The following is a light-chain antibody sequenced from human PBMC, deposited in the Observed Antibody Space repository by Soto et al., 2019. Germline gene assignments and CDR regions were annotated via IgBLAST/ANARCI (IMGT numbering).Light chain of an antibody. CDR1: ISDVGGYNY. V-gene: IGLV2-14*01. CDR3: SSYTSSSTLV. CDR2: EVT. Sequence: QSALTQPASVSGSPGQSITISCTGTISDVGGYNYVSWYQHHPGKAPKLMSYEVTNRPSGVSNRFSGSKSGNTASLTISGLQAEDEADYYCSSYTSSSTLVFGGGTKVTVL. J-gene: IGLJ2*01.